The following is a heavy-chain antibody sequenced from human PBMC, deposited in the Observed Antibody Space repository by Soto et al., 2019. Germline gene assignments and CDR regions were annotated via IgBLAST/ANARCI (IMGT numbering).Heavy chain of an antibody. V-gene: IGHV5-10-1*01. D-gene: IGHD5-12*01. CDR1: AYSFICYW. Sequence: GESLKVSCKGSAYSFICYWISGLRQMPGKGLEWMGRIDPSDSYTNYSPSFQGHVTISADKSISTAYLQWSSQKASDTAMYYCSRPYEYSSYEAHGFDHWGQKTLGSVS. J-gene: IGHJ5*02. CDR2: IDPSDSYT. CDR3: SRPYEYSSYEAHGFDH.